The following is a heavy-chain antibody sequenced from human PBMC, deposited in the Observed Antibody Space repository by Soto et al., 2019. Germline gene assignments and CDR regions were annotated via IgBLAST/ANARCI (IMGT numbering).Heavy chain of an antibody. J-gene: IGHJ5*02. Sequence: ASVKVSCKASGYTFTGYFMHWVRQAPGQGLEWMGWINPNSGATKYAQKFQGRVTLSRDTSIRTAYMELSGLRSDDTAVYYCARGGGTILAPLPWGQGTRVTVSP. V-gene: IGHV1-2*02. CDR3: ARGGGTILAPLP. CDR1: GYTFTGYF. D-gene: IGHD3-3*01. CDR2: INPNSGAT.